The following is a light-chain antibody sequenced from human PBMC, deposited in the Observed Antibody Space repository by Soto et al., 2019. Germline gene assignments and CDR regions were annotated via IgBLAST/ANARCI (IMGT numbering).Light chain of an antibody. CDR1: SANIGAGFD. J-gene: IGLJ1*01. Sequence: QSVLTQPPSVSGAPGQTVTISCTGSSANIGAGFDVHWYQLLPGTAPKLLIYGNINRPSGVPDRFSASKSGTSASLAIIGLHAGDDAAYYCQAYDSRLTGHYVFGTGTKVTVL. CDR3: QAYDSRLTGHYV. CDR2: GNI. V-gene: IGLV1-40*01.